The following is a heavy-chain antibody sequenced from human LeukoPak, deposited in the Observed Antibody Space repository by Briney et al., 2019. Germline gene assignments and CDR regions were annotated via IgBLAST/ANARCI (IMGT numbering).Heavy chain of an antibody. CDR2: IYYRVST. Sequence: PSETLSLTCTVSRASISSSGYCWRWIRQHPGKGLEWIGYIYYRVSTYYNPSLKSRVTISVDTSNNLFSLKLSSETAVDTAVSFCARVVTTHRYYFDYWGQGALVTVSS. CDR1: RASISSSGYC. CDR3: ARVVTTHRYYFDY. J-gene: IGHJ4*02. V-gene: IGHV4-31*03. D-gene: IGHD5-18*01.